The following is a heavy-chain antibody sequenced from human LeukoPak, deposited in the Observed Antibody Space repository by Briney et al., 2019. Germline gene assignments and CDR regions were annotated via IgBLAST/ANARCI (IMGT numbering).Heavy chain of an antibody. V-gene: IGHV3-7*01. Sequence: QPGGSLRLSCAASGFTFGTYWMSWVRQAPGKGLEWVANIKQDGSEKCYLDSVKGRFTISRDNTKNSLYLLMNSLRADDTAVYYCARDGDFGFFVWGQGTLVTVSS. CDR2: IKQDGSEK. CDR3: ARDGDFGFFV. J-gene: IGHJ4*02. D-gene: IGHD3-10*01. CDR1: GFTFGTYW.